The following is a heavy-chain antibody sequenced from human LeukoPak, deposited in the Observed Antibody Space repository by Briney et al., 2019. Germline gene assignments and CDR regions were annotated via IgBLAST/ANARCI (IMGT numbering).Heavy chain of an antibody. CDR1: GVSISSYY. CDR3: ARPSSSWYNWFDP. V-gene: IGHV4-59*01. D-gene: IGHD6-13*01. Sequence: SETLSLTCTVSGVSISSYYWSWIRQPPGKGLEWIGYIYYSGSTNYNPSLKSRVTISVDTSKNQFSLKLSSVTAADTAVYYCARPSSSWYNWFDPWGQGTLVTVSS. CDR2: IYYSGST. J-gene: IGHJ5*02.